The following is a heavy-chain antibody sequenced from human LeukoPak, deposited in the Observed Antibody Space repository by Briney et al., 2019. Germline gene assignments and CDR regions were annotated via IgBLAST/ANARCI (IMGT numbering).Heavy chain of an antibody. V-gene: IGHV3-30*18. D-gene: IGHD5-12*01. J-gene: IGHJ4*02. CDR2: VTGDGGTV. CDR3: TKGAATVSRYAFDC. CDR1: GLTFSSYG. Sequence: QPGSSLRLSCVASGLTFSSYGMHWVRQAPGKGLEWVSGVTGDGGTVSYAESVKGRFTIARGNAKNTMYLQMNSLRADDTAVFYCTKGAATVSRYAFDCWGQGTLVTVSS.